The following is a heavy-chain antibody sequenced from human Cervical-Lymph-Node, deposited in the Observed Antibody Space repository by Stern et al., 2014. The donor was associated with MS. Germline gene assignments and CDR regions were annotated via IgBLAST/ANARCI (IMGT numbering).Heavy chain of an antibody. V-gene: IGHV3-33*01. J-gene: IGHJ4*02. CDR1: GFTFSSYG. Sequence: VQLVESGGGVVPPGRSLRLSCAAAGFTFSSYGMHWVRQAPGKGLEWVAVIWYDGSTKYYADSVKGRFTISRDNSKNTLYLQMNSLRAEDTAVYYCARDRHDLGYCSGGSCYLPDYWGQGTLVTVSS. D-gene: IGHD2-15*01. CDR2: IWYDGSTK. CDR3: ARDRHDLGYCSGGSCYLPDY.